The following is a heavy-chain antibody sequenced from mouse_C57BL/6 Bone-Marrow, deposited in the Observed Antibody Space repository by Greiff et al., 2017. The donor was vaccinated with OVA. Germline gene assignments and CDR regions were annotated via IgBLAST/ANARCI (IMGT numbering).Heavy chain of an antibody. D-gene: IGHD4-1*01. CDR1: GFTFSDFY. CDR2: SRNKANDYTT. J-gene: IGHJ1*03. V-gene: IGHV7-1*01. Sequence: DVQLVESGGGLVQSGRSLRLSCATSGFTFSDFYMEWVRQAPGKGLEWIAASRNKANDYTTEYSASVKGRFIVSRDTSQSILYLQMNALRAEDTAIYYCAREANWYWYFDVWGTGTTVTVSS. CDR3: AREANWYWYFDV.